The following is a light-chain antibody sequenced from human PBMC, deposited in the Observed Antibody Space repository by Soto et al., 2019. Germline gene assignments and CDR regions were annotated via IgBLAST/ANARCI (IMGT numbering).Light chain of an antibody. Sequence: DIVMTQSPLSLPVTPGEPASISCRTSQSLMHSNGYNYLDWYLQKPGQSPQLLIYLGSNRASGVPVRFSGSGSGTDFTLKISRVEAEDVGVYYFMQALQTPRTFGQGTKVEIK. CDR1: QSLMHSNGYNY. V-gene: IGKV2-28*01. CDR3: MQALQTPRT. CDR2: LGS. J-gene: IGKJ1*01.